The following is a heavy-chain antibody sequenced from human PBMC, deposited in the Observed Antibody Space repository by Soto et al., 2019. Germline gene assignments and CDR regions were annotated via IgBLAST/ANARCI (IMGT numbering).Heavy chain of an antibody. D-gene: IGHD2-2*01. Sequence: GESLKISCAASGFTFSSYSMNWVRQAPGKGLEWVSYISSSSSTIYYADSVKGRFTISRDNAKNSLYLQMNSLRAEDTAVYYCARGPFIVVVPAVPNWFDPWGQGTLVTVSS. J-gene: IGHJ5*02. CDR1: GFTFSSYS. V-gene: IGHV3-48*04. CDR2: ISSSSSTI. CDR3: ARGPFIVVVPAVPNWFDP.